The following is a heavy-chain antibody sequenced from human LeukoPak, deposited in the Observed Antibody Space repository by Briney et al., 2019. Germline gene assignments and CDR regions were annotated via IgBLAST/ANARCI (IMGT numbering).Heavy chain of an antibody. CDR3: ASGGLYGDYTDY. J-gene: IGHJ4*02. V-gene: IGHV4-39*07. Sequence: SETLSLTCTVSGGSISSSSYYWGWIRQPPGKGLEWIGSIYYSGSTYYNPSLKSRVTISVDTSKNQFSLKLSSVTAADTAVYYCASGGLYGDYTDYWGQGTLVTVSS. CDR1: GGSISSSSYY. CDR2: IYYSGST. D-gene: IGHD2-2*02.